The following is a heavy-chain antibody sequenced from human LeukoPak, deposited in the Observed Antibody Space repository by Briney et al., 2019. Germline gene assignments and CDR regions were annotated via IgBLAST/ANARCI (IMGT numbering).Heavy chain of an antibody. CDR3: ARGTTSGSSWYLNWFDT. CDR2: IYVSGST. V-gene: IGHV4-4*07. J-gene: IGHJ5*02. Sequence: PSETLSLTCTASGGSISSYYWSWIRQPAGKGLEWIGRIYVSGSTNYNPSLKSRVTMSVDTSKNQFSLKLTSVSAADTAVYYCARGTTSGSSWYLNWFDTWGQGTLVTVSS. CDR1: GGSISSYY. D-gene: IGHD6-13*01.